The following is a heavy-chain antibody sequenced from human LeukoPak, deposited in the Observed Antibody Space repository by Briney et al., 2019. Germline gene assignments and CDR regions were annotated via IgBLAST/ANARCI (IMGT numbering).Heavy chain of an antibody. Sequence: PGGSLRLSCAASGFTFSYHWMTWVRQAPGKGLEWVANIKNDGTVKNYVDSVKGRFTISRDNAKNSLYLQMNSLRAEDTAVYYCARGGSIAARFPSRDYYYYGMDVWGQGTTVTVSS. D-gene: IGHD6-6*01. J-gene: IGHJ6*02. CDR2: IKNDGTVK. CDR1: GFTFSYHW. CDR3: ARGGSIAARFPSRDYYYYGMDV. V-gene: IGHV3-7*01.